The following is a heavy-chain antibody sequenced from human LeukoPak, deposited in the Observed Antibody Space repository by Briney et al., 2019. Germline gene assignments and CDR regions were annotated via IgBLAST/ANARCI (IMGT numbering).Heavy chain of an antibody. CDR3: ARKQHNAFDI. Sequence: PGGSLRLSCAASGFTFSSYAMHWVRQAPGKGLEWVAVISYDGSNKYYADSVKGRFTISRDNSKNTLYLQMNSLRAEDTAVYYCARKQHNAFDIWGQGTMVTVSS. J-gene: IGHJ3*02. CDR1: GFTFSSYA. CDR2: ISYDGSNK. V-gene: IGHV3-30-3*01. D-gene: IGHD5-18*01.